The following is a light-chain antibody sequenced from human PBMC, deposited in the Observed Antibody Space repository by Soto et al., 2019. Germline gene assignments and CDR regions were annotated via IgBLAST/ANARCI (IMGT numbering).Light chain of an antibody. CDR2: LKSDGRH. CDR1: SGHSSYD. V-gene: IGLV4-69*01. J-gene: IGLJ2*01. Sequence: QAVVTQSPSASASLGASVKLTCTLSSGHSSYDIAWHQQQPGRGPRYLMKLKSDGRHTKGDGIPDRFSGSSSGAERYLTISSLQSGDEGDYYCQTWGTGYVVFGGGTQLTVL. CDR3: QTWGTGYVV.